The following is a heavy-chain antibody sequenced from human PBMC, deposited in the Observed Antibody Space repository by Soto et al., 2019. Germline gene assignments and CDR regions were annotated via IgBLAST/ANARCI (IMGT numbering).Heavy chain of an antibody. CDR2: IKQDGSGK. J-gene: IGHJ5*02. CDR3: TRPGPPYDSSWYWFDP. V-gene: IGHV3-7*01. D-gene: IGHD6-13*01. Sequence: EVQLVESGGGLVQSGGSLRLSCATSGFTFSNYWMSWVRQAPGKGLEWVANIKQDGSGKHYVHSVRGRFTIPRDNTKNSLYLRMNSLRAEDTAVYYCTRPGPPYDSSWYWFDPWGQGTLVTVSS. CDR1: GFTFSNYW.